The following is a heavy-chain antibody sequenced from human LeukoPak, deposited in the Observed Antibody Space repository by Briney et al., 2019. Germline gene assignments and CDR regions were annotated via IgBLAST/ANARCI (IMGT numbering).Heavy chain of an antibody. CDR2: IYYGENT. D-gene: IGHD3-10*01. CDR1: GGSISSGPYY. J-gene: IGHJ5*02. Sequence: SETLSLTCTVSGGSISSGPYYWGWLRQPPGKGLEWLGNIYYGENTYYNPSLKSRVTISIDTSKNQFYLKLSSLTAADTAVYYCARSRLYGSLPYWFDPWGQGTLVTVSS. V-gene: IGHV4-39*01. CDR3: ARSRLYGSLPYWFDP.